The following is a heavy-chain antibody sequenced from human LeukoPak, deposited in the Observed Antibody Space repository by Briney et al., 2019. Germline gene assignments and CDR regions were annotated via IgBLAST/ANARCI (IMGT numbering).Heavy chain of an antibody. D-gene: IGHD3-22*01. J-gene: IGHJ3*02. V-gene: IGHV4-34*01. CDR3: ARGSRTIAMIVVVRPAFDI. CDR2: INHSGST. CDR1: GGSFSGYY. Sequence: SETLSLTCAVYGGSFSGYYWSWIRQPPGKGLEWIGEINHSGSTNYNPSLKSRVTISVDTSKNQFSLELSSVTAADTAVYYCARGSRTIAMIVVVRPAFDIWGQGTMVTVSS.